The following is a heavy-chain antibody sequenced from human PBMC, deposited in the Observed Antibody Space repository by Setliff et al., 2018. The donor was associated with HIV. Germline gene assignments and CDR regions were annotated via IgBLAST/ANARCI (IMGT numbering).Heavy chain of an antibody. D-gene: IGHD4-17*01. Sequence: GGSLRLSCAASGFTFSDHYMSWIRQAPGKGLEWVSSISGTATTIYSADSVKGRFTISRDNSKNTLYLQMNSLRAEDTAVYYCAKADRGYGRNWFDPWGQGTLVTVSS. CDR1: GFTFSDHY. J-gene: IGHJ5*02. V-gene: IGHV3-11*01. CDR3: AKADRGYGRNWFDP. CDR2: ISGTATTI.